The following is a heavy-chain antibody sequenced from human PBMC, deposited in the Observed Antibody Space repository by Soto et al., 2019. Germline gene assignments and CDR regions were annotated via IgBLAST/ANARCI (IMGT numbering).Heavy chain of an antibody. D-gene: IGHD2-21*02. CDR2: INTYNGYT. CDR1: GYTFTRYG. V-gene: IGHV1-18*01. Sequence: QVELVQSGAEVKKPGASVKASCKASGYTFTRYGISWVRQAPGQGLEWIGWINTYNGYTSYAQNLPGSVTMTTDKTTSTAYMELRSLRSDDTAVYSCARDEYGGDSGYAMDVWGQGTTVTVSS. CDR3: ARDEYGGDSGYAMDV. J-gene: IGHJ6*02.